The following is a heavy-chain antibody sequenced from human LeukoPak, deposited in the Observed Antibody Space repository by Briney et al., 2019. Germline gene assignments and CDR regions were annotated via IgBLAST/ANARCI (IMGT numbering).Heavy chain of an antibody. J-gene: IGHJ4*02. CDR1: GFIFDDYG. V-gene: IGHV3-20*04. CDR3: VRDLRTDYAFDS. Sequence: GRSLRLSCAASGFIFDDYGMTSVSQGPGKGQEWVSGINWDGYNTGYSDSVRGRFTISRDNAKSTLYLQMNSLRPEDTALYYCVRDLRTDYAFDSWGQGTLVTVSS. D-gene: IGHD4/OR15-4a*01. CDR2: INWDGYNT.